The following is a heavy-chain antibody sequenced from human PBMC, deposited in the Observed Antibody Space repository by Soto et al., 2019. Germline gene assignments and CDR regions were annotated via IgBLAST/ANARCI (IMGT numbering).Heavy chain of an antibody. J-gene: IGHJ5*02. D-gene: IGHD3-22*01. V-gene: IGHV4-39*01. CDR3: ARHDMIVVASIQGGWFDL. CDR1: GGSISSSSYY. CDR2: IYYSGST. Sequence: SETLSLTCTVSGGSISSSSYYWGWIRQPPGKGLEWIGSIYYSGSTYYNPSLKSRVTISVDTSKNQFSLKLSSVTAADTAVYYCARHDMIVVASIQGGWFDLWGQGTLVTVST.